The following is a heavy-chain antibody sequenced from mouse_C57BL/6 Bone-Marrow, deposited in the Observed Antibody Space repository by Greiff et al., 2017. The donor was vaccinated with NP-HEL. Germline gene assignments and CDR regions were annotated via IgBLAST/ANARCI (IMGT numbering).Heavy chain of an antibody. V-gene: IGHV3-6*01. CDR1: GYSITSGYY. J-gene: IGHJ1*03. Sequence: EVQLQESGPGLVKPSQSLSLTCSVTGYSITSGYYWNWIRQFPGNKLEWMGYISYDGSNNYNPSLKNRISITRDTSKNQFFLKLNSVTTEDTATYYCARVGGPGVWGTGTTVTVSS. CDR3: ARVGGPGV. CDR2: ISYDGSN.